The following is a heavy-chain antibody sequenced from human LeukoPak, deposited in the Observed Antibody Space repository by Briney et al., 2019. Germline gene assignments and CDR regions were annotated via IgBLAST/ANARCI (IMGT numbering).Heavy chain of an antibody. CDR3: AQLPYGSGVGDLDY. V-gene: IGHV3-21*01. CDR1: GFTFSDYS. J-gene: IGHJ4*02. D-gene: IGHD3-10*01. Sequence: GGSLRLSCAASGFTFSDYSMNWVRQAPGKGLEWVSSISSSGTYIYYADSVKGRFTISRDNAKNSLYLQMNSLRAEDTAVYYCAQLPYGSGVGDLDYWGQGALVTVSS. CDR2: ISSSGTYI.